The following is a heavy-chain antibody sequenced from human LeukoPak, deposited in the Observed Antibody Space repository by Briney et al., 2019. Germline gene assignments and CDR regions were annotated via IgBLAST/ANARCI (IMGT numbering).Heavy chain of an antibody. J-gene: IGHJ4*02. CDR3: ARALTGFIPGN. D-gene: IGHD3-9*01. CDR2: ISNSGSTL. CDR1: GFTFSDYY. Sequence: GGSLRLSCAASGFTFSDYYMGWIRQAPGKGLEWFSYISNSGSTLYYVDSVKGRFTVSRDNAKNSLYLQMNSLRAEDTAVYYCARALTGFIPGNWGQGTLVTVSS. V-gene: IGHV3-11*01.